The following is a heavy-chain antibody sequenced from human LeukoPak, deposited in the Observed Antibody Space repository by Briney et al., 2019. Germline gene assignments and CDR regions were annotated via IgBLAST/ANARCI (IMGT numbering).Heavy chain of an antibody. Sequence: PSETLSLTCTVSGGSVSSGSYYWSWIRQPPGKGLEWIGYIYYSGSTNYNPSLKSRVTISVDTSKNQFSLKLSSVTAADTAVYYCARGYSYGYVGDYWGQGTLVTVSP. D-gene: IGHD5-18*01. CDR2: IYYSGST. CDR3: ARGYSYGYVGDY. J-gene: IGHJ4*02. V-gene: IGHV4-61*01. CDR1: GGSVSSGSYY.